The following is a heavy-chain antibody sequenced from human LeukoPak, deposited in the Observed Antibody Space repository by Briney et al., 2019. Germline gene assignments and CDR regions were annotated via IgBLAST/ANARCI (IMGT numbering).Heavy chain of an antibody. J-gene: IGHJ5*02. CDR2: INHSGST. CDR1: GGSFSTYY. CDR3: ARRSITIFGVADNWFDP. V-gene: IGHV4-34*01. Sequence: SETLSLTCAVYGGSFSTYYWSWIRQPPGKGLEWVGEINHSGSTSYNPSLMSRVTISVDTSKNLFSLKLNSVTAADTAVYYCARRSITIFGVADNWFDPWGQGTLDTVSS. D-gene: IGHD3-3*01.